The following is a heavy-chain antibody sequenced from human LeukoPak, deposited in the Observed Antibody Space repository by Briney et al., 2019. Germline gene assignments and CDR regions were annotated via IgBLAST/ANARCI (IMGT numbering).Heavy chain of an antibody. CDR1: GGSISSGDYH. CDR2: IYYSGST. D-gene: IGHD3-3*01. CDR3: ARALSSGYYQYYFDY. J-gene: IGHJ4*02. V-gene: IGHV4-30-4*01. Sequence: SETLSLTCTVSGGSISSGDYHWSWIRQPPGTGLEWIGYIYYSGSTYYNPSLKSRVTISVDTSKNQFSLKLSSVTAADTAVYYCARALSSGYYQYYFDYWGQGTLVTVSS.